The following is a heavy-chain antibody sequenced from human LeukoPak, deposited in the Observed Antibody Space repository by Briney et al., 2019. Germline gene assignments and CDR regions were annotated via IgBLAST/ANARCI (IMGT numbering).Heavy chain of an antibody. D-gene: IGHD2-2*01. J-gene: IGHJ3*02. V-gene: IGHV4-31*03. CDR1: GGSISSGGYY. CDR3: ANNIVVVPAAMAAFDI. CDR2: IYYSGST. Sequence: SETLSLTCTVSGGSISSGGYYWSWIRQHPGKGLEWIGYIYYSGSTYYNPSLKSRVTISVDTSKNQFSLKLSSVTAADTAVYYCANNIVVVPAAMAAFDIWGQGTMVTVSS.